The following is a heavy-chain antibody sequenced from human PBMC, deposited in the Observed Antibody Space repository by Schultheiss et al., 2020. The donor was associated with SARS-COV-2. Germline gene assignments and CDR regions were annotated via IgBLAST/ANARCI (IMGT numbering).Heavy chain of an antibody. CDR3: ARGTPTYYGDYVYAIFDY. CDR1: GFTFSSYA. V-gene: IGHV3-30-3*01. D-gene: IGHD4-17*01. CDR2: ISYDGSNK. J-gene: IGHJ4*02. Sequence: GGSLRLSCAASGFTFSSYAMHWVRQAPGKGLEWVAVISYDGSNKYYADSVKGRFTISRDNSKNTLYLQMNSLRAEDTAVYYCARGTPTYYGDYVYAIFDYWGQGTLVTVSS.